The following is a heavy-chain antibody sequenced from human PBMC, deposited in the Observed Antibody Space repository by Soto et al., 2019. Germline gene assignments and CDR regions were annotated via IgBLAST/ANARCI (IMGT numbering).Heavy chain of an antibody. CDR2: ISSSSSYI. CDR1: GFTISSYS. J-gene: IGHJ6*02. V-gene: IGHV3-21*01. Sequence: PGESLKISCAASGFTISSYSMNWVRQAPGKGLEWVSSISSSSSYIYYADSVKGRFTISRDNAKNSLYQQMNSLRAEDTAVYYCARDGGQIIVVSTYHIGMDVLGQGTTVTV. CDR3: ARDGGQIIVVSTYHIGMDV. D-gene: IGHD3-22*01.